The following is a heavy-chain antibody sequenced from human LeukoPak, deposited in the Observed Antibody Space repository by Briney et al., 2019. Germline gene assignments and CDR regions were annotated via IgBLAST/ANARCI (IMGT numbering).Heavy chain of an antibody. CDR3: ARRITMVRGVMRLDAFDI. D-gene: IGHD3-10*01. Sequence: PSETLFLTCTVSGGSVSSYYWTWIRQPPGKGLEWIGYIYYSGTTNYNPSLKSRVTISVDTSKNQFSLKLSSVTAADTAVYYCARRITMVRGVMRLDAFDIWGQGTMVTVSS. CDR2: IYYSGTT. J-gene: IGHJ3*02. V-gene: IGHV4-59*02. CDR1: GGSVSSYY.